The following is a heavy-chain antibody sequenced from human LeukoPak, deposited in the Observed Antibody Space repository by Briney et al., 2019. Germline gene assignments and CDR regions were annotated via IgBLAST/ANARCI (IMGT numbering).Heavy chain of an antibody. V-gene: IGHV4-4*02. J-gene: IGHJ4*02. CDR1: GGSISSSNW. D-gene: IGHD3-22*01. CDR3: ARAITMTPTYYFDY. CDR2: IYHSGST. Sequence: SETLSLTCTVSGGSISSSNWWSWVRQPPGKGLEWIGEIYHSGSTNYNPSLKSRVTISVDKSKNQFSLKLSSVTAADTAVYYCARAITMTPTYYFDYWGQGTLVTVSS.